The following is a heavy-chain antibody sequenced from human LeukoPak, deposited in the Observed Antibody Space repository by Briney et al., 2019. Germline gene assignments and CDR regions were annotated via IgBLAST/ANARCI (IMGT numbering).Heavy chain of an antibody. CDR1: GGTFSSYA. V-gene: IGHV1-69*06. CDR3: ARDSIAVAGTNAGDAFDI. D-gene: IGHD6-19*01. Sequence: GASVKVSCKASGGTFSSYAISWVRQAPGQGLEWMGGIIPIFGTANYAQKFQGRVTITADKSTSTAYMELSSLRSEDTAVYYCARDSIAVAGTNAGDAFDIWGQGTMVTVSS. CDR2: IIPIFGTA. J-gene: IGHJ3*02.